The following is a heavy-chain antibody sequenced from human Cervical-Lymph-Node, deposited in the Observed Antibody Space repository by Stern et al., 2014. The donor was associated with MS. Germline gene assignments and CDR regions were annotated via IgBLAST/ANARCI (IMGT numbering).Heavy chain of an antibody. CDR2: IKADGSKI. V-gene: IGHV3-7*01. CDR1: GFAFSNYW. CDR3: AATVEAALY. Sequence: EVQLVESGGGLVQPGGSLRLSCAASGFAFSNYWMTWVRQAPGKGLEWMANIKADGSKISYADSVKGRFTISRDNTKNSLYLQMNSLRAEDTAVYYCAATVEAALYWGQGTLVTVSS. D-gene: IGHD6-13*01. J-gene: IGHJ4*02.